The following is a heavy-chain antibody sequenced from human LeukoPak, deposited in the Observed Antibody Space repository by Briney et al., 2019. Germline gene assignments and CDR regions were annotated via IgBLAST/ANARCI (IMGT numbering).Heavy chain of an antibody. D-gene: IGHD1-26*01. CDR1: GYSISIGYY. V-gene: IGHV4-38-2*02. Sequence: SETLSLTCTVSGYSISIGYYWVWIRQPPGKALEWIGSIHHSGSTNYNPSLKSRVTISVDTSKNQFSLKLSSVTAADTAVYYCARASGSYFRYYFDYWGQGTLVTVSS. CDR2: IHHSGST. CDR3: ARASGSYFRYYFDY. J-gene: IGHJ4*02.